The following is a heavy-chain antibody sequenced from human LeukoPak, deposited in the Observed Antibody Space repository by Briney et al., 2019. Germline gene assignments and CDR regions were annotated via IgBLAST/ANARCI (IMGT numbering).Heavy chain of an antibody. CDR1: GYSICRGFY. CDR3: ARTSTGTTDSFDY. J-gene: IGHJ4*02. Sequence: SETLSLTCAVSGYSICRGFYWGWTRQPPAKGLEWIATIYRTGTTYYNPSLKSRVTISADTSKNQFSLKLSSVTAADTALYYCARTSTGTTDSFDYWGQGTLVTVSS. CDR2: IYRTGTT. V-gene: IGHV4-38-2*01. D-gene: IGHD1-7*01.